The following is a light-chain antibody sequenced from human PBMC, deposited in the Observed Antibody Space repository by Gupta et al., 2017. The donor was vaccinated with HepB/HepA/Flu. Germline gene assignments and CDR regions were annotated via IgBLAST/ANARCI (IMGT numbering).Light chain of an antibody. J-gene: IGLJ2*01. CDR3: CSYAGSYTYVI. CDR1: SSDVGSYNY. V-gene: IGLV2-11*01. CDR2: DVS. Sequence: QSALTQPRSVSVSPGQSVTISCTGTSSDVGSYNYVSWYQQHPGKAPKLMISDVSKRPSGVPERFSGSKSGNTASLTISGLQAEDEADYYCCSYAGSYTYVIFGGGTQLTVL.